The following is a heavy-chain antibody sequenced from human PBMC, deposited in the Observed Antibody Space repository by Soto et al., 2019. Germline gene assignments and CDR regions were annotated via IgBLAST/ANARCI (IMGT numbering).Heavy chain of an antibody. V-gene: IGHV4-30-4*01. CDR1: GGSISSGDYY. CDR3: AGDGPTSPLLWFGDPDGMDV. Sequence: QVQLQESGPGLVKPSQTLSLTCTVSGGSISSGDYYWSWIRQPPGKGLEWIGYIYYSGSTYYNPSLKSRVTISVDTSKIQFSQKLSSVTAADTAVYYCAGDGPTSPLLWFGDPDGMDVWGQGTTVTVSS. D-gene: IGHD3-10*01. J-gene: IGHJ6*02. CDR2: IYYSGST.